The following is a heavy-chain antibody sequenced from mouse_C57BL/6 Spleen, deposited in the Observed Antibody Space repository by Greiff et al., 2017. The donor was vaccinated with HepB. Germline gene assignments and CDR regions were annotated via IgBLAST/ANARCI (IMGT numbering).Heavy chain of an antibody. CDR2: INPGSGGT. D-gene: IGHD1-1*01. Sequence: QVQLQQSGAELVRPGTSVKVSCKASGYAFTNYLIEWVKQRPGQGLEWIGVINPGSGGTNYNEKFKGKATLTADKSSSTAYMQLSSLTSEDSAVYVCARYDYGSLYYAMDYWGQGTSVTVSS. CDR3: ARYDYGSLYYAMDY. J-gene: IGHJ4*01. V-gene: IGHV1-54*01. CDR1: GYAFTNYL.